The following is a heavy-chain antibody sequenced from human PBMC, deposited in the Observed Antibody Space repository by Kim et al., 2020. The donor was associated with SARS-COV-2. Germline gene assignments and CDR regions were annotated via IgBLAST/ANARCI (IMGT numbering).Heavy chain of an antibody. V-gene: IGHV3-64D*06. J-gene: IGHJ6*02. Sequence: GRFTISRDNSKNTLYLQMSSLRAEDTAVYYCVKVGTGVATGGGRYYGMDVWGQGTTVTVSS. D-gene: IGHD2-8*02. CDR3: VKVGTGVATGGGRYYGMDV.